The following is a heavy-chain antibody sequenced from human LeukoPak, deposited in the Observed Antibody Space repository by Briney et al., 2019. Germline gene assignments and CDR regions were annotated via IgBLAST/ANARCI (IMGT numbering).Heavy chain of an antibody. CDR2: ISSNGGST. D-gene: IGHD2-2*01. CDR3: ARALGYCSSTSCFNNWFDP. Sequence: GGSLRLSCAASGFTFSSYAMHWVRQAPGKGLEYVSAISSNGGSTYYANSVKGRFTTSRDNSKNTLYLQMGSLRAEDMAVYYCARALGYCSSTSCFNNWFDPWGQGTLVTVSS. CDR1: GFTFSSYA. J-gene: IGHJ5*02. V-gene: IGHV3-64*01.